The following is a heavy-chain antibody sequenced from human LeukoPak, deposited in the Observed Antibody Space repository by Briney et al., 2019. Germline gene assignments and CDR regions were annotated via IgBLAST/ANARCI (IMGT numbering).Heavy chain of an antibody. Sequence: SETLSLTCAVYGGSFSGYYWSWIRQPPGKGLEWIGEINHSGSTNYNPSLKSRVTIPVDTSKNQFSLKLSFVTAADTAVYYCARYSGYRDFDYWGQGTLVTVSS. CDR1: GGSFSGYY. CDR2: INHSGST. J-gene: IGHJ4*02. V-gene: IGHV4-34*01. CDR3: ARYSGYRDFDY. D-gene: IGHD5-12*01.